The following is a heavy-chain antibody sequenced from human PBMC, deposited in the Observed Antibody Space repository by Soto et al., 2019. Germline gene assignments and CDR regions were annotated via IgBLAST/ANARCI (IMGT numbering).Heavy chain of an antibody. Sequence: PSETLSLTCAVYCGSFSVSYWSWIRQPPGKGLEWIGEINHSGTTNYNPSLKSRVTISVDTSKNQFSLKLSSVTAADTALYFCATYGANSHYWGQGTLVTVSS. J-gene: IGHJ4*02. V-gene: IGHV4-34*01. D-gene: IGHD4-17*01. CDR1: CGSFSVSY. CDR2: INHSGTT. CDR3: ATYGANSHY.